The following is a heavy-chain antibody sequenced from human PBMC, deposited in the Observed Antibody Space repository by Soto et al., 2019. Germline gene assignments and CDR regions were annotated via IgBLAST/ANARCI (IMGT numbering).Heavy chain of an antibody. Sequence: ASVKVSCKASGYTCTSYGISWVRQAPGQGFEWMGWISAYNGNTNYAQKLQGRVTMTTDTSTSTAYMELRSLRSDDTAVYYCARDMATIVGAPDAAFDIWGQGTMVT. CDR2: ISAYNGNT. J-gene: IGHJ3*02. CDR3: ARDMATIVGAPDAAFDI. CDR1: GYTCTSYG. V-gene: IGHV1-18*01. D-gene: IGHD1-26*01.